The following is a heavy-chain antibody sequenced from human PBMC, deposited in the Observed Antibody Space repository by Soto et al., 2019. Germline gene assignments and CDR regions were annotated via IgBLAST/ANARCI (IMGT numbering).Heavy chain of an antibody. CDR3: AKPPDYNWNDY. V-gene: IGHV3-23*01. J-gene: IGHJ4*02. D-gene: IGHD1-20*01. CDR2: VSGSGSST. CDR1: GFTFSSYT. Sequence: EVQLLESGGGLVQPGGSLRLSCAASGFTFSSYTMSWVRQAPGKGLEWISAVSGSGSSTYYADSVKGRFTISRDNSKDTLYLQMNHLRAEDTAVYYCAKPPDYNWNDYWGQGTLVTVSS.